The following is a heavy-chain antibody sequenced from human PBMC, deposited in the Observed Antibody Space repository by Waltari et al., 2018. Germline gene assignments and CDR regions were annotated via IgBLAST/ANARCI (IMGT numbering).Heavy chain of an antibody. V-gene: IGHV4-59*11. CDR3: ARLPRGSVIIGAFDI. J-gene: IGHJ3*02. Sequence: VQLQESGPGLVKPSETLSLRCNVAGDSIRSPFWSWIRPAPGKGLEWIGHMYFSGTKDYNPSLKSRVAISIDTSKNHFSLNLRSVTAADTAIYYCARLPRGSVIIGAFDIWGQGTQVTVSS. D-gene: IGHD3-22*01. CDR1: GDSIRSPF. CDR2: MYFSGTK.